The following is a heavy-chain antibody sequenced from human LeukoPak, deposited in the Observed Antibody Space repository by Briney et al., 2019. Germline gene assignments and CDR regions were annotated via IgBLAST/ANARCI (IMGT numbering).Heavy chain of an antibody. D-gene: IGHD3-16*01. CDR2: INHSGST. CDR1: GGSISSSNW. V-gene: IGHV4-4*02. Sequence: SATLSLTCAVSGGSISSSNWWSWVRQPPGKGLEWIGEINHSGSTNYNPSLKSRVTISVDTSKNQFSLKLSSVTAADTAVYYCATSPTIGRRSYYFDYWGQGTLVTVSS. CDR3: ATSPTIGRRSYYFDY. J-gene: IGHJ4*02.